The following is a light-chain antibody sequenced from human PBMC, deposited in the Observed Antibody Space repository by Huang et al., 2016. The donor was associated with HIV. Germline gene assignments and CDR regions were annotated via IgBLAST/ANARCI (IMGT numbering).Light chain of an antibody. J-gene: IGKJ4*01. CDR1: QSVGKS. Sequence: IVLTQSPATLSWYPGERVTLSCRASQSVGKSIAWYQQHPGQSPKLLIYDTSNRAAGTPVRCSGGGSGTDFTLTISSLESEDFAVYYCQQRSSGVTFGGGTKVQVK. V-gene: IGKV3-11*01. CDR3: QQRSSGVT. CDR2: DTS.